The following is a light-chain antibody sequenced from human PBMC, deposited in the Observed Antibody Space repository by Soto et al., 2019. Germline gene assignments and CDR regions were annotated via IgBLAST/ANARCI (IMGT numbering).Light chain of an antibody. V-gene: IGKV1-8*01. CDR2: STS. CDR1: QGVSDS. CDR3: QQYNNSPIT. Sequence: AIRMTPSPSSFSASTGDRVSISCRASQGVSDSLAWYQQKAGKAPKLLVYSTSTLQSGVASRFSGSGSGTDFTLTISRLEPEDFAVYYCQQYNNSPITFGQGTRLEIK. J-gene: IGKJ5*01.